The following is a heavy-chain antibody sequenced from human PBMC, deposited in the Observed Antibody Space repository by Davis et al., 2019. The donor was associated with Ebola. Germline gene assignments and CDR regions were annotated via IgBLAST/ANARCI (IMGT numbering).Heavy chain of an antibody. CDR1: GFTFSDYT. CDR3: ARDIPFSSYDY. Sequence: PGESLKISCAASGFTFSDYTMNWVRQAPGKGLEWVSSIGRDGVHMFYADSLRGRFTISRDNARNSLYLQMDSLRDDDTAVYYCARDIPFSSYDYWGQGTLVTVSS. V-gene: IGHV3-21*01. D-gene: IGHD5-12*01. CDR2: IGRDGVHM. J-gene: IGHJ4*02.